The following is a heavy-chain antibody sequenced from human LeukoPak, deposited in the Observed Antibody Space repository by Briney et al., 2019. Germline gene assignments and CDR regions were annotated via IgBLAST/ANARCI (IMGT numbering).Heavy chain of an antibody. CDR2: IWYDGSNK. CDR3: ARQGTGTTRYLDY. Sequence: GGSLRLSCAASGFTFSSYGMDWVRQAPGKGLEWVAVIWYDGSNKYYADSVKGRFTISRDNSKNTLYLQMNSLRAEDTAVYYCARQGTGTTRYLDYWGQGTLVTVSS. D-gene: IGHD1-1*01. CDR1: GFTFSSYG. J-gene: IGHJ4*02. V-gene: IGHV3-33*01.